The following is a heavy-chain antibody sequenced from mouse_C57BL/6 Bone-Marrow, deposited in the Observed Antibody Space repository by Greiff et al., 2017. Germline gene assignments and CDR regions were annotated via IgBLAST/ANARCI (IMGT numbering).Heavy chain of an antibody. J-gene: IGHJ1*03. Sequence: QVQLQQPGAELVKPGASVKMSCKASGYTFTSYWITWVKQRPGQGLEWIGDIYPGSGSTNYNEKFKSKATLTVDTSSSTAYLQLSSLTSEGSAVYYCARPYYSNYWYFDVWGTGTTVTVSS. CDR2: IYPGSGST. CDR1: GYTFTSYW. D-gene: IGHD2-5*01. V-gene: IGHV1-55*01. CDR3: ARPYYSNYWYFDV.